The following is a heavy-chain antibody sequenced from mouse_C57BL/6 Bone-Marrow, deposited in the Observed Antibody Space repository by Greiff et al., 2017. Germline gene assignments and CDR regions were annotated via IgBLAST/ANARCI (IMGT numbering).Heavy chain of an antibody. CDR2: INPGSGGT. D-gene: IGHD1-1*01. CDR3: ARSHYYGSNY. J-gene: IGHJ2*01. Sequence: QVQLKQSGAELVRPGTSVKVSCKASGYAFTNYLIEWVKQRPGQGLEWIGVINPGSGGTNYNEKFKGKATLTADKSSSTAYMQLSSLTSEDSAVYFCARSHYYGSNYWGQGTTLTVSS. CDR1: GYAFTNYL. V-gene: IGHV1-54*01.